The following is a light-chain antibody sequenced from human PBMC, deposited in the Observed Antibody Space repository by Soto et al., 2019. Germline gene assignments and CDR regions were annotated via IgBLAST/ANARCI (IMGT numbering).Light chain of an antibody. Sequence: EIVLTQSPGTLSLSPGARATLSCRASQSVSNNYLAWYQQKPGQAPRLLIYGASNRATGIPDRFSGSGYGTDFTLTISRLEPEDFAVYYCQQYGSSGTFGQGTKVDIK. CDR2: GAS. J-gene: IGKJ1*01. CDR3: QQYGSSGT. V-gene: IGKV3-20*01. CDR1: QSVSNNY.